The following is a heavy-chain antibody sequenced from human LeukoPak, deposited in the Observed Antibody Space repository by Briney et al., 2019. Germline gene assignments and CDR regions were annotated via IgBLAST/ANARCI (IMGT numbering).Heavy chain of an antibody. CDR2: IYYSGST. Sequence: SETLSLTCTVSGGSISSGDYYWSWIRQPPGKGLEWIGYIYYSGSTNYNPSLKSRVTISVDTSKNQFPLKLSSVTAADTVVYYCARLYGSYYPNFDYWGQGTLVTVSS. J-gene: IGHJ4*02. CDR1: GGSISSGDYY. CDR3: ARLYGSYYPNFDY. D-gene: IGHD1-26*01. V-gene: IGHV4-61*08.